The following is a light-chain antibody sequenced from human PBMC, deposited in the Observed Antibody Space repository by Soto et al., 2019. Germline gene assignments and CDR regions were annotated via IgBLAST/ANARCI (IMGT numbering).Light chain of an antibody. CDR3: AAWDDSPRWV. CDR1: SSNIGSNY. V-gene: IGLV1-47*01. Sequence: QLVLTQPPSASGTPGQRVTISCSGSSSNIGSNYVYWYQQLPGTAPKLLIYRNNQRPSGVPDRFSGSKSGTSASLAISGLRSEDEADYYCAAWDDSPRWVFGGGTQLTVL. CDR2: RNN. J-gene: IGLJ3*02.